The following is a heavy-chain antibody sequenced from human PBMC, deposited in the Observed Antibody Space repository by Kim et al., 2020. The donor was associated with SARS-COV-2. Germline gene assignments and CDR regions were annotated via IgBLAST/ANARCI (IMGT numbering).Heavy chain of an antibody. Sequence: SETLSLTCTVSGGSISSGGYYWSWIRQHPGKGLEWIGYIYYSGSTYYNPSLKSRVTISVDTSKNQFSLKLSSVTAADTAVYYCAREYRDITIFGVVIRDGRDVWGQGPTVTVSS. CDR2: IYYSGST. V-gene: IGHV4-31*03. CDR3: AREYRDITIFGVVIRDGRDV. J-gene: IGHJ6*02. CDR1: GGSISSGGYY. D-gene: IGHD3-3*01.